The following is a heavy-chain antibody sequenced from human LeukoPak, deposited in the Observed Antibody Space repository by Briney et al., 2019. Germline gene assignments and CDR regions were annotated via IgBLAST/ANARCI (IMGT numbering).Heavy chain of an antibody. V-gene: IGHV3-23*01. D-gene: IGHD1-26*01. CDR3: GKYVQTSVGANDY. CDR2: ISGSGGAT. CDR1: GFTFAAHS. Sequence: GGSLRLSCAASGFTFAAHSMNWVRQAPGKGLEWVSVISGSGGATFYGDSVQGRFTISRDNSRDTLYLQMNSLTAEDTAVYYCGKYVQTSVGANDYWGQGTLVTVSS. J-gene: IGHJ4*02.